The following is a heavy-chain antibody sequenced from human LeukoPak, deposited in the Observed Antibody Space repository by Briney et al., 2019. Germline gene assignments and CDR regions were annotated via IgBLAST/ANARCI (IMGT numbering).Heavy chain of an antibody. J-gene: IGHJ5*02. CDR3: ARGHVWFDP. CDR1: GFTFSNYG. Sequence: GGSLRLSCAASGFTFSNYGMTWVRQAPGKGLEWVANIKQDGSEKYYVDSVKRRFTISRDNAKNSLYLQMNSLRAVDMAVYYCARGHVWFDPWGQGTLVTVSS. CDR2: IKQDGSEK. V-gene: IGHV3-7*05.